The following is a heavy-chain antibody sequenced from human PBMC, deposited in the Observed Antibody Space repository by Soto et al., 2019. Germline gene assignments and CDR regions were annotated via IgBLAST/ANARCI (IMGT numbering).Heavy chain of an antibody. CDR1: GGTTSSYT. J-gene: IGHJ4*02. Sequence: QVQLVQSGAGVEKPGSSVKVSCKVSGGTTSSYTIGWVRQAPGQGLEWLGNIVPMIGKVDYAQKFQERVTITADKSTRTVYIELSSLRSEDPAIYFCALRTGNWNPLADWGQGTLVTVSS. CDR3: ALRTGNWNPLAD. V-gene: IGHV1-69*02. CDR2: IVPMIGKV. D-gene: IGHD1-1*01.